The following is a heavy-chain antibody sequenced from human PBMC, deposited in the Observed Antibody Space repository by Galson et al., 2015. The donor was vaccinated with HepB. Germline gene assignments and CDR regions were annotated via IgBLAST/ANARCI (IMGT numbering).Heavy chain of an antibody. J-gene: IGHJ5*02. CDR2: ISSDGRST. CDR3: TRDRGPRSPPANWFDP. D-gene: IGHD3-16*01. Sequence: SLRLSCAASGFTFSGDWMHWVRQAPGKGLVWVSRISSDGRSTTYADSVKGRFTIFRDNAKNTLYLQMDSLRAEDTALYYCTRDRGPRSPPANWFDPWGQGTLVTVSS. CDR1: GFTFSGDW. V-gene: IGHV3-74*01.